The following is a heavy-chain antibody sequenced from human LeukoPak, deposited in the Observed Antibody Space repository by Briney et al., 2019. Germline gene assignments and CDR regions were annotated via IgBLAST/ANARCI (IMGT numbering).Heavy chain of an antibody. CDR3: ARDGGIGLDY. Sequence: GRSLRLSCVASGYTFSSYGMHWVRQAPGKGLQWVAVIWYDESKKYYTDSVKGRFTISRDVSKNTLYLQMNSLRAEDSAMYYCARDGGIGLDYWGQGTLVTVSS. CDR1: GYTFSSYG. D-gene: IGHD2-21*01. CDR2: IWYDESKK. J-gene: IGHJ4*02. V-gene: IGHV3-33*01.